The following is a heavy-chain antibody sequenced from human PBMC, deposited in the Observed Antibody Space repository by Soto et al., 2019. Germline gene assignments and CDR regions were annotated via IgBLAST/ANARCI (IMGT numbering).Heavy chain of an antibody. CDR3: ARGVEAPPIFWSGHSYEGGYFDY. CDR1: GFTFSSYW. CDR2: INSDGSST. V-gene: IGHV3-74*01. Sequence: GGSLRLSCAASGFTFSSYWMHWVRQAPGKGLVWVSRINSDGSSTSYADSVKGRFTISRDNAKNTLYLQMNSLRAEDTAVYYCARGVEAPPIFWSGHSYEGGYFDYWGQGTLVTVSS. J-gene: IGHJ4*02. D-gene: IGHD3-3*01.